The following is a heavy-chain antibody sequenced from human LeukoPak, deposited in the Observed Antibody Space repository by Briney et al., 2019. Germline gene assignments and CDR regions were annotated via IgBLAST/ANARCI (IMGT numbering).Heavy chain of an antibody. J-gene: IGHJ6*03. D-gene: IGHD3-10*01. Sequence: PSETLSLTCAVYGGSFSGYYWSWIRQPPGKGLEWIGEVNHSGDTNYNPSLKSRVTIPVDTSKNQFSLKLSSVTAADTSVYYCARGDPKTVVQGVLGIKYHYYYMDVWGKGTTVTVSS. CDR3: ARGDPKTVVQGVLGIKYHYYYMDV. V-gene: IGHV4-34*01. CDR2: VNHSGDT. CDR1: GGSFSGYY.